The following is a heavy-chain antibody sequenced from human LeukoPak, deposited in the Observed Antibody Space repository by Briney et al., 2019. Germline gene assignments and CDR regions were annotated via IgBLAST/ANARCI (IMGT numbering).Heavy chain of an antibody. Sequence: VASVKVSCKASGYTFTGYYMHWVRQAPGQGLEWMGWINPNSGGTNYAQKFQGRVTMTRDTSISTAYMELSRLRSDDTAVYYCARGGGTWLYDSSAWDAFDIWGQGTMVTVSS. V-gene: IGHV1-2*02. CDR1: GYTFTGYY. D-gene: IGHD3-22*01. CDR2: INPNSGGT. CDR3: ARGGGTWLYDSSAWDAFDI. J-gene: IGHJ3*02.